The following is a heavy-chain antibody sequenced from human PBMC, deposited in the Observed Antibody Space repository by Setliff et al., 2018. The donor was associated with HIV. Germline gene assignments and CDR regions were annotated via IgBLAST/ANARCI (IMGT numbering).Heavy chain of an antibody. D-gene: IGHD3-9*01. CDR1: GGSISSGDYY. CDR2: IYSDGST. V-gene: IGHV4-61*02. J-gene: IGHJ4*02. Sequence: PSETLSLTCTVSGGSISSGDYYWNWIRQPAGKGLEWIGRIYSDGSTNYNPSLKSRVTMSVDTSKNQFSLKLSSVTAADTAVYYCARYVSDWFYIDSWGQGTLVTVSS. CDR3: ARYVSDWFYIDS.